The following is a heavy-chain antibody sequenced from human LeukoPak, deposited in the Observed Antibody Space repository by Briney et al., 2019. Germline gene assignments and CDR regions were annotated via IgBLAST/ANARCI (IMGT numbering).Heavy chain of an antibody. Sequence: GGSLRLSCAPSGFTSSSYAMSWVRQAPGKGLEWVSTISGSGGSTYYADSVKGRFTISRDNSKNTLYLQMNSLRADDTAVYYCAKGAAAAGICDYWGQGTLVTVSS. V-gene: IGHV3-23*01. J-gene: IGHJ4*02. D-gene: IGHD6-13*01. CDR2: ISGSGGST. CDR1: GFTSSSYA. CDR3: AKGAAAAGICDY.